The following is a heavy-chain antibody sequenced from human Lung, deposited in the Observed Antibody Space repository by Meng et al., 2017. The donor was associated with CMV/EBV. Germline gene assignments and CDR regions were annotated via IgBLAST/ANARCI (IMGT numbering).Heavy chain of an antibody. Sequence: SXAASGLTFTSYGMHWVRQAPGKGLEWVAFLASAGTSIYYADSVKGRFTISRDTSKSTLYLQMNSLRAEDTAIYYCAKGYYDFRGSLYTHTDIYXGQGXLVTVSS. CDR2: LASAGTSI. J-gene: IGHJ4*02. CDR1: GLTFTSYG. D-gene: IGHD3-3*01. CDR3: AKGYYDFRGSLYTHTDIY. V-gene: IGHV3-30*02.